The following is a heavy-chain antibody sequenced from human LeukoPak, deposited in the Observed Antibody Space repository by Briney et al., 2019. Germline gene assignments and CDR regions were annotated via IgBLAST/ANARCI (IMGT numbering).Heavy chain of an antibody. V-gene: IGHV4-39*07. CDR2: FFYSGNT. D-gene: IGHD5-12*01. CDR3: AREEEWLRLLFDY. CDR1: GGSISNSGYY. Sequence: PSETLSLTCTVSGGSISNSGYYWGWIRQPPGKGLEWIGSFFYSGNTYHNPSLRSRVTISLDTSMNQFSLKLSSVIAADTAVYYCAREEEWLRLLFDYWGQGTLVTVSS. J-gene: IGHJ4*02.